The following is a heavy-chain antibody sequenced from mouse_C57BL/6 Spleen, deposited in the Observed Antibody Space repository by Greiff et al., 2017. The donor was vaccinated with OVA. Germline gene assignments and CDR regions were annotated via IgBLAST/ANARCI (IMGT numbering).Heavy chain of an antibody. V-gene: IGHV1-78*01. CDR2: IYPRDGST. CDR3: ARAYYSNYPTSWFAY. CDR1: GYTFTDHT. J-gene: IGHJ3*01. D-gene: IGHD2-5*01. Sequence: QVQLKESDAELVKPGASVKISCKVSGYTFTDHTIHWMKQRPEQGLEWIGYIYPRDGSTKYNEKFKGKATLTADKSSSTAYMQLNSLTSEDSAVYFCARAYYSNYPTSWFAYWGQGTLVTVSA.